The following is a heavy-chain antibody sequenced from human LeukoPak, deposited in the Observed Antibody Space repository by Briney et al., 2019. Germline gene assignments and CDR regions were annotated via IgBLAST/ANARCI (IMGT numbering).Heavy chain of an antibody. V-gene: IGHV3-30*02. CDR1: GFTFSSYG. D-gene: IGHD1-14*01. Sequence: GGSLRLSCGASGFTFSSYGMLWVRQSPGKGLEWVAFIRYDGNIKFYADSMKGRFTISRDNSKNTLYLHINSLRPEDTALYYCVKDNPLDYWGQGTLVTVS. J-gene: IGHJ4*02. CDR3: VKDNPLDY. CDR2: IRYDGNIK.